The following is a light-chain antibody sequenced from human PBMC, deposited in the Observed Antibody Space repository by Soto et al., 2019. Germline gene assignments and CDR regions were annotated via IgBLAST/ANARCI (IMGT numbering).Light chain of an antibody. Sequence: EIVMEQSPATLSVSPGERATLSCRASQSVSSNLAWYQQKPGQAPRLLIYGASTRATGIPARFSGSGSGTEFTLTISSLQSEDFAVYYCQQYNNWPRTFGQGT. CDR3: QQYNNWPRT. CDR1: QSVSSN. CDR2: GAS. V-gene: IGKV3-15*01. J-gene: IGKJ1*01.